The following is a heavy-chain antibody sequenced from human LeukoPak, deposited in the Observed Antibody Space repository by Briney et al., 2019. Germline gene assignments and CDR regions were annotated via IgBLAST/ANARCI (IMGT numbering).Heavy chain of an antibody. D-gene: IGHD5-18*01. J-gene: IGHJ6*03. CDR1: GYTFTSYA. CDR2: INTNTGNP. Sequence: ASVKVSCKASGYTFTSYAMNWVRQAPVQGLEWMGWINTNTGNPTYAQGFTGRFVFSLDTSVSTAYLQISSLKAEDTAVYYCARSELTADTAMVYLRGYYYYMDVWGKGTTVTISS. CDR3: ARSELTADTAMVYLRGYYYYMDV. V-gene: IGHV7-4-1*02.